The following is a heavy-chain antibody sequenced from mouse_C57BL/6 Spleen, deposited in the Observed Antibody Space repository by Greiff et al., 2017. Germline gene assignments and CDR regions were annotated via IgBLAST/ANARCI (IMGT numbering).Heavy chain of an antibody. V-gene: IGHV5-16*01. CDR2: INYDGSST. CDR1: GFTFSDYY. D-gene: IGHD1-1*01. Sequence: EVKLEESEGGLVQPGSSMKLSCTASGFTFSDYYMAWVRQVPEKGLEWVANINYDGSSTYYLDSLKSRFIISRDNAKNILYLQMSSLKSEDTATYYCARDLNYYGSSHEAMDYWGQGTSVTVSS. J-gene: IGHJ4*01. CDR3: ARDLNYYGSSHEAMDY.